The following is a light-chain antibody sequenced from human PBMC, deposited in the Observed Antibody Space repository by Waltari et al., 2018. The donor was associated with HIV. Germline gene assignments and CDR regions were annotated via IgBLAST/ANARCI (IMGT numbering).Light chain of an antibody. V-gene: IGKV3-15*01. Sequence: VMTQSPATMSVSPGGRATLPCRASQSVGSYLAWYQQKPGQAPRLHIYGASTRATGIPTRFSGSGSGKEFTLTISSLQSEDFAVYYCHQYNKWPRGTFGGGTKVEV. CDR1: QSVGSY. CDR3: HQYNKWPRGT. J-gene: IGKJ4*01. CDR2: GAS.